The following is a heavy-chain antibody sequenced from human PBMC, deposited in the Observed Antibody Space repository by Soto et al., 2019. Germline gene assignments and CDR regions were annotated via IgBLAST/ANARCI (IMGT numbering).Heavy chain of an antibody. V-gene: IGHV4-39*01. J-gene: IGHJ4*02. CDR2: IYYSGNT. CDR3: ARQGYYSTKTYPPSRF. Sequence: QLQLQESGPGLVKPSETLSLTCTVSGGSISSSDYYWGWIRQLPGKGLEWIGSIYYSGNTYYNPSLKSRVTISVDTSKNQFSLKLNSVTAAVTAVYYCARQGYYSTKTYPPSRFWGLGTLVTVSS. D-gene: IGHD2-8*01. CDR1: GGSISSSDYY.